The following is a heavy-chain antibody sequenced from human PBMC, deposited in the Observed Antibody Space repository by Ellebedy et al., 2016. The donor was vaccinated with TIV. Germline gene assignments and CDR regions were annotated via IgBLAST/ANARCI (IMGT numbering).Heavy chain of an antibody. Sequence: ASVKVSXKTSGYSFTDYYMHWVRQAPGQGLEWMGWIRPKSGDTHHAHKFQGRVTLTRDTSITTAYMELSRLTSDDTAVYYCARDDHWAIDSWGQGTPVTVSS. CDR2: IRPKSGDT. D-gene: IGHD7-27*01. J-gene: IGHJ4*02. V-gene: IGHV1-2*02. CDR3: ARDDHWAIDS. CDR1: GYSFTDYY.